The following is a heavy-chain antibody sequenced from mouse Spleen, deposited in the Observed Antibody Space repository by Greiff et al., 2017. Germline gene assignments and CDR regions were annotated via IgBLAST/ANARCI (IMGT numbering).Heavy chain of an antibody. V-gene: IGHV5-17*01. Sequence: EVKLMESGGGLVKPGGSLKLSCAASGFTFSDYGMHWVRQAPEKGLEWVAYISSGSSTIYYADTVKGRFTISRDNAKNTLFLQMTSLRSEDTAMYYCARNYRYDGRAWFAYWGQGTLVTVSA. D-gene: IGHD2-14*01. CDR1: GFTFSDYG. CDR3: ARNYRYDGRAWFAY. CDR2: ISSGSSTI. J-gene: IGHJ3*01.